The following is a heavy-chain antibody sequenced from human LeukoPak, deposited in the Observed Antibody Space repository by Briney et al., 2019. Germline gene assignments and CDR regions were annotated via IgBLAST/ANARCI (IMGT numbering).Heavy chain of an antibody. Sequence: SVKVSCKASGGTFSSYAIRWGRQAPGQGVEWMGGIIPMFGTAKYAQQFQRRVTITTDESTSTAYMELSSLRSEDTAVYYCARVKGNSCGYYYYYVDVWGKGTTVTVSS. D-gene: IGHD5-18*01. CDR3: ARVKGNSCGYYYYYVDV. CDR1: GGTFSSYA. V-gene: IGHV1-69*05. J-gene: IGHJ6*03. CDR2: IIPMFGTA.